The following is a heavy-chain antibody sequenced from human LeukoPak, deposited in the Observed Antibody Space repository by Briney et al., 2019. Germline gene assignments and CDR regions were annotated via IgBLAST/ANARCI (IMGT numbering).Heavy chain of an antibody. V-gene: IGHV4-39*07. CDR3: ARAGFLGTLDY. J-gene: IGHJ4*02. D-gene: IGHD2/OR15-2a*01. Sequence: SETLSLTCTVSGDSLRKSTFYWVWIRQPPGKGLEWIGSIYYSGGADYNPSLQSRVTISVDKSKNQFSLKLTSVTAADTAVYYCARAGFLGTLDYWGQGTLVTVSS. CDR1: GDSLRKSTFY. CDR2: IYYSGGA.